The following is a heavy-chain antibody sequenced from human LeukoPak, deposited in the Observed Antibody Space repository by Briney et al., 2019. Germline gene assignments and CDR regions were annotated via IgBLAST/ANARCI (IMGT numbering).Heavy chain of an antibody. Sequence: PGGSLRLSCAASGFTFSSYSMNWVRQAPGKGLEWVSCISSSSSYIYYADSGKGRFTISRDNAKNTLYLQMNSLRAEDTAVYYCARTSDDSSGYYSHYYYYGMDAWGHGTTVTVSS. J-gene: IGHJ6*02. V-gene: IGHV3-21*01. CDR3: ARTSDDSSGYYSHYYYYGMDA. CDR1: GFTFSSYS. CDR2: ISSSSSYI. D-gene: IGHD3-22*01.